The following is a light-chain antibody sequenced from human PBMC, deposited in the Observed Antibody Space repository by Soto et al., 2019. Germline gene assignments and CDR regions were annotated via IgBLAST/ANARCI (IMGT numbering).Light chain of an antibody. CDR3: TSYAGSNIPVM. Sequence: QSALTQPPSASGSPGQSVTISCSGTSSDVGGYNFVSWYQQHPGKALKLMIYEVTKRPSGVPDRFSGSKSGNTASLTVSGLQGEDEADYYCTSYAGSNIPVMFGGGTKVTVL. J-gene: IGLJ3*02. CDR1: SSDVGGYNF. V-gene: IGLV2-8*01. CDR2: EVT.